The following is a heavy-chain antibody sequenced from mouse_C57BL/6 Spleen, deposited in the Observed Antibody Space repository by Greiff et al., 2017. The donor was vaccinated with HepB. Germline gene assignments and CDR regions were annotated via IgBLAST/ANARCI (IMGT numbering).Heavy chain of an antibody. CDR2: IDPSDSYT. V-gene: IGHV1-59*01. CDR3: ARRGITTVVARAMDY. CDR1: GYTFTSYW. Sequence: QVQLQQSGAELVRPGTSVKLSCKASGYTFTSYWMHWVKQRPGQGLEWIGVIDPSDSYTNYNQKFKGKATLTVDTSSSTAYMQLSSLTSEDSAVYYCARRGITTVVARAMDYWGQGTSVTVSS. J-gene: IGHJ4*01. D-gene: IGHD1-1*01.